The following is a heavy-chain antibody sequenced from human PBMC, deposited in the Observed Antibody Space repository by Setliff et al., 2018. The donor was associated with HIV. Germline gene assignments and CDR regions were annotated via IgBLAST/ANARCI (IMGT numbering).Heavy chain of an antibody. CDR1: GASISSGNYY. CDR2: IYTSGST. D-gene: IGHD3-10*01. J-gene: IGHJ3*01. Sequence: PSETLSLTCTVSGASISSGNYYWSWIRQPAGKGLEWIGRIYTSGSTNYNPSLKSRVTISLDTSKNQFSLKLSSVTAADTAVYYCARDQADVYNYLLSGAFDFWGQGAMVT. V-gene: IGHV4-61*02. CDR3: ARDQADVYNYLLSGAFDF.